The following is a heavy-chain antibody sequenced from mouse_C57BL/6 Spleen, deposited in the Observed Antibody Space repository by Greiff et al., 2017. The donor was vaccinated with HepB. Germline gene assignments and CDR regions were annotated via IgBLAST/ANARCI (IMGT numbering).Heavy chain of an antibody. CDR3: ERRYGSSYWYFDV. CDR2: INPNNGGT. Sequence: EVQLQQSGPELVKPGASVKIPCKASGYTFTDYNMDWVKQSHGKSLEWIGDINPNNGGTIYNQKFKGKATLTVDKSSSTAYMELRSLTSEDTAVYYCERRYGSSYWYFDVWGTGTTVTVSS. CDR1: GYTFTDYN. V-gene: IGHV1-18*01. J-gene: IGHJ1*03. D-gene: IGHD1-1*01.